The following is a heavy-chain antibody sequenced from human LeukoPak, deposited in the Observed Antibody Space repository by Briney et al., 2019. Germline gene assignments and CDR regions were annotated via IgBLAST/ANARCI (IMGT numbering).Heavy chain of an antibody. D-gene: IGHD3-22*01. J-gene: IGHJ4*02. Sequence: SETLSHTCTVSGGSISSSTFYWGWIRQPPGKGLEWIGSPYYSGSTYYNPSLKSRVTISVDTSKNQFSLKLSSVTAADTAVYYCARDLYDSSGYFDYWGQGTLVTVSS. CDR2: PYYSGST. CDR3: ARDLYDSSGYFDY. V-gene: IGHV4-39*02. CDR1: GGSISSSTFY.